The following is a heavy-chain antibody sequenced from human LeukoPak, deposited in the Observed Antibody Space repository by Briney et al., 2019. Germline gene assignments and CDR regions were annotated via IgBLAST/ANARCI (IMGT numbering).Heavy chain of an antibody. Sequence: SETLSLTCTVSGGSISSYYWSWIRQPAGKGLEWIGRIYTSGSTNYNPSLKSRVTMSVDTSKNQFSLKLSSVTAADTAVYYCARDRYYYDSSGYPLDYWGQGTLVTVSS. J-gene: IGHJ4*02. D-gene: IGHD3-22*01. CDR2: IYTSGST. CDR3: ARDRYYYDSSGYPLDY. V-gene: IGHV4-4*07. CDR1: GGSISSYY.